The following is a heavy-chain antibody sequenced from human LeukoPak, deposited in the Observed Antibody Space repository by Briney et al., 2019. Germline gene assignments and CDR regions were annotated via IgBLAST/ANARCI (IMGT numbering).Heavy chain of an antibody. D-gene: IGHD6-13*01. J-gene: IGHJ4*01. CDR3: ARDGTAAGLYFDL. V-gene: IGHV3-7*01. Sequence: HPGGSLRLSCAVSGFTFTDYWMNWVRQAPGKGLEWVASIRQDGGEKSYVDSVKGRFTISRDNTKNSLYLHINSLRAEDTAVYYCARDGTAAGLYFDLWGQGTLVTVSS. CDR1: GFTFTDYW. CDR2: IRQDGGEK.